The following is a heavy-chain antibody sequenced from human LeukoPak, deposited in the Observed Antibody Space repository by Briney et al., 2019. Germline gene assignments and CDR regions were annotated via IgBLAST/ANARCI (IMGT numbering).Heavy chain of an antibody. Sequence: PGGSLRLSCAASGFTFSSYSMNWVRQAPGKGLEWVSYISSSSSTIYYADSVKGRFTISRDNAKNSLYLQMNSLRAEDTAVYYCASSSYNGFDAFDIWGQGTMVTVSS. CDR1: GFTFSSYS. CDR3: ASSSYNGFDAFDI. D-gene: IGHD5-12*01. CDR2: ISSSSSTI. J-gene: IGHJ3*02. V-gene: IGHV3-48*01.